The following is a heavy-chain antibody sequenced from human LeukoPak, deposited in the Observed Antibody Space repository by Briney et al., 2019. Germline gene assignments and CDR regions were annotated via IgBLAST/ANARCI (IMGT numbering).Heavy chain of an antibody. CDR2: ISPSGDIT. CDR1: GFTFSNHG. Sequence: GGTLRLSCAASGFTFSNHGMNWVRQAPGKGLEWVSGISPSGDITYYADSVKGRFTISRDNSKNTLYLEVISLTAEDTAVYYCAKDDAWLRFGEWSQRTLVTVSS. D-gene: IGHD3-10*01. J-gene: IGHJ4*02. CDR3: AKDDAWLRFGE. V-gene: IGHV3-23*01.